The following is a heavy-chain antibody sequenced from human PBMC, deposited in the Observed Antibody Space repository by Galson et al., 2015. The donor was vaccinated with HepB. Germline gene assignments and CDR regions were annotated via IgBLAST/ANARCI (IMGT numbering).Heavy chain of an antibody. J-gene: IGHJ3*02. CDR1: GFTFSSYA. V-gene: IGHV3-30-3*01. CDR2: ISYDGSNK. Sequence: SLRLSCAASGFTFSSYAMHWVRQAPGKGLEWVAVISYDGSNKYYADSVKGRFTISRDNSKNTLYLQMNSLRAEDTAVYYCARDRNGYNSNAFDIWGQGTMVTVSS. D-gene: IGHD5-24*01. CDR3: ARDRNGYNSNAFDI.